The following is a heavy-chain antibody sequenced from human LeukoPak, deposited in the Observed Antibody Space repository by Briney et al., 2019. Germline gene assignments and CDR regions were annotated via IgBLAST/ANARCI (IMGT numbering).Heavy chain of an antibody. CDR2: INPSGGST. D-gene: IGHD2-15*01. CDR3: ARDRLVVAATKARWEENEYYYYGMDV. Sequence: ASVKVSCKASGYTFTSYYMHWVRQAPGQGLEWMGIINPSGGSTSYAQKFQGRVTMTRDTSTSTVYMELSSLRSEDTAVYYCARDRLVVAATKARWEENEYYYYGMDVWGQGTTVTVSS. CDR1: GYTFTSYY. V-gene: IGHV1-46*01. J-gene: IGHJ6*02.